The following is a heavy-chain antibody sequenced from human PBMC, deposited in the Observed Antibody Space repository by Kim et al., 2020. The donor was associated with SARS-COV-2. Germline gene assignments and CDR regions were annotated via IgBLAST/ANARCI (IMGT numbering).Heavy chain of an antibody. CDR3: APYYYDSSGYPSLYGMDV. D-gene: IGHD3-22*01. V-gene: IGHV4-39*01. Sequence: KSRVTISVDTSKNQFSLKLSSVTAADTAVYYCAPYYYDSSGYPSLYGMDVWGQGTTVTVSS. J-gene: IGHJ6*02.